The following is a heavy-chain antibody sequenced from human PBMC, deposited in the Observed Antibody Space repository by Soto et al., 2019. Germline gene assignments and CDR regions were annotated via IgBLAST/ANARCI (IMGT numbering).Heavy chain of an antibody. D-gene: IGHD2-2*01. Sequence: PSLTLSLPWNVSGESNYTHYWHCIQQSPEKGLEWIGYISDGGIINYHPSLEIRVTISLCTSKKQISLQLSSVKAADTPRYLFAGYCRSSICPDDHYCALKVWGKGTTV. V-gene: IGHV4-59*11. CDR1: GESNYTHY. CDR2: ISDGGII. J-gene: IGHJ6*01. CDR3: AGYCRSSICPDDHYCALKV.